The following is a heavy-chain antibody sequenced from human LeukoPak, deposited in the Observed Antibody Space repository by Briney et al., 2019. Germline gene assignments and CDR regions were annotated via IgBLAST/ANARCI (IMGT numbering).Heavy chain of an antibody. J-gene: IGHJ4*02. CDR3: VKDRSGYSHGIDY. CDR1: GFSFDDYA. CDR2: ISWNSNKM. Sequence: PGGSLRLSCAASGFSFDDYAMHWVRQVPGKGLEWVSHISWNSNKMGYVDSVKGRFTISRDNAKHSLYLQMNSLRAEDTALYYCVKDRSGYSHGIDYWGQGTLVTVSS. D-gene: IGHD5-18*01. V-gene: IGHV3-9*01.